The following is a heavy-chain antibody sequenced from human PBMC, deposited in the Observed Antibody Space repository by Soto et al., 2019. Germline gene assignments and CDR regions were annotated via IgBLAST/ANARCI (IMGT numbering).Heavy chain of an antibody. CDR2: INHSGST. CDR1: GGSFSGYY. CDR3: ACTGHPGAGP. Sequence: QVQLQQWGAGLLKPSETLSLTCAVYGGSFSGYYWSWIPQLPGKGLEWIGEINHSGSTNYNPSLQRRVTISVDTYTTQDSLTLSSVTAADTAVYYCACTGHPGAGPWGQGTLVTVSS. J-gene: IGHJ5*02. D-gene: IGHD2-8*02. V-gene: IGHV4-34*01.